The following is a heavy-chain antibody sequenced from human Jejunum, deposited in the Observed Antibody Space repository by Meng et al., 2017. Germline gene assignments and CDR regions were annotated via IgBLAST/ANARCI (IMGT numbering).Heavy chain of an antibody. Sequence: GESLKISCAASEFTFSSYNMNWVRQAPGKGLEWVSSITFRSTYINYADSVKGRFTISRDNAKNSLYLQMNSLRAEDTAVYYCARSRGGSDSFDFWGQGTRVTVSS. V-gene: IGHV3-21*06. CDR2: ITFRSTYI. CDR1: EFTFSSYN. J-gene: IGHJ4*02. D-gene: IGHD2-15*01. CDR3: ARSRGGSDSFDF.